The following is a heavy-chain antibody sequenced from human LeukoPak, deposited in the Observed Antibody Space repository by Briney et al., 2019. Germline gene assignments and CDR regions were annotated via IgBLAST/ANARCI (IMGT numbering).Heavy chain of an antibody. Sequence: SETLSLTCTVSGGSISSSTYYWGWIRQPPGKGLEWVGSIYYSGSTYYNPSLKSRVTISVDTSKNQFSLKLSSVTAADTAVYYCARGSSLVYWGQGTLVTVSS. CDR2: IYYSGST. CDR1: GGSISSSTYY. D-gene: IGHD2-2*01. J-gene: IGHJ4*02. CDR3: ARGSSLVY. V-gene: IGHV4-39*07.